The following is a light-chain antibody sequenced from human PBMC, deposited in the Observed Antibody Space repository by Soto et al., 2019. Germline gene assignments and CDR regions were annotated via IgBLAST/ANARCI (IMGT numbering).Light chain of an antibody. CDR3: HQYCSSLT. Sequence: EIVLTQSPGTLSLSPGERATLSCRASQSVSSSYLAWYQQKPGQAPRLLIYGASSSATGIPDRFSGSGSGTDFTLTISRLEPEDFAVYYCHQYCSSLTFGGGTQVEIK. J-gene: IGKJ4*01. V-gene: IGKV3-20*01. CDR1: QSVSSSY. CDR2: GAS.